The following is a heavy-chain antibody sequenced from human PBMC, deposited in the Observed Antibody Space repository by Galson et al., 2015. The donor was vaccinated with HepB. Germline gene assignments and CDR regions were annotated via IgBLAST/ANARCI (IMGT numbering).Heavy chain of an antibody. CDR3: ARGVGGRHFTMIVVVTRYDAFDI. V-gene: IGHV3-30-3*01. CDR2: ISYDGSNK. Sequence: SLRLSCAASGFTFSSYAMHWVRQAPGKGLEWVAVISYDGSNKYYADSVKGRFTISRDNSKNTLYLQMNSLRAEDTAVYYCARGVGGRHFTMIVVVTRYDAFDIWGQGTMVTVSS. D-gene: IGHD3-22*01. CDR1: GFTFSSYA. J-gene: IGHJ3*02.